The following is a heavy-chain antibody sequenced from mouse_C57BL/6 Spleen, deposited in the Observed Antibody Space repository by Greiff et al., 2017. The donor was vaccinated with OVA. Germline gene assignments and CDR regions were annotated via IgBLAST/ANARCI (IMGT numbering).Heavy chain of an antibody. V-gene: IGHV1-59*01. D-gene: IGHD1-1*01. CDR2: IDPSDSYT. CDR3: ARIHYGSSKYYFDY. Sequence: VQLQQPGAELVRPGTSVKLSCKASGYTFTSYWMHWVKQRPGQGLEWIGVIDPSDSYTNYNQKFKGKATLTVDTSSSTAYMQLSSLTSVDSAVYYCARIHYGSSKYYFDYWGQGTTLTVSS. CDR1: GYTFTSYW. J-gene: IGHJ2*01.